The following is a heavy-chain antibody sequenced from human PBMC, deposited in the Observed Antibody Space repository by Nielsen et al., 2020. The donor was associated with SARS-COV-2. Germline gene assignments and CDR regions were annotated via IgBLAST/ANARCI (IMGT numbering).Heavy chain of an antibody. CDR2: ISAYNDNS. CDR3: ARVAYYYDSSGYYYDAFDI. CDR1: GYTFTSYG. Sequence: ASVKVSCKASGYTFTSYGVNWVRQAPGQGLEWVGWISAYNDNSNYAQKLQGRITMTTDTSTSTAYMELRSLRSDDTAVYYCARVAYYYDSSGYYYDAFDIWGQGTMVTVSS. D-gene: IGHD3-22*01. V-gene: IGHV1-18*01. J-gene: IGHJ3*02.